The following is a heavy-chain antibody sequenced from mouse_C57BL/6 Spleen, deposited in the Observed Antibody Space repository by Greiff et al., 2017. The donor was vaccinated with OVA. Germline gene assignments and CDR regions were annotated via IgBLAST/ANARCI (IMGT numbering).Heavy chain of an antibody. Sequence: QVQLQQSDAALVKPGASVKITCKVSGYTFPDHTIHWMKQRPEQGLEWIGYIYPRDGSTKYTEQFTGKATLTADKSSSTAYMQLNSLTSEDSAIYFCARGDGNYFDYWGQGTTLTVSS. J-gene: IGHJ2*01. CDR2: IYPRDGST. CDR1: GYTFPDHT. CDR3: ARGDGNYFDY. D-gene: IGHD2-3*01. V-gene: IGHV1-78*01.